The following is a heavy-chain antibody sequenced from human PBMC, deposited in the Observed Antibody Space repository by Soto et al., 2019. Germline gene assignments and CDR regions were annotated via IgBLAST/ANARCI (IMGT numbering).Heavy chain of an antibody. CDR1: GGTFSGYV. CDR2: FVPLFGTT. V-gene: IGHV1-69*01. Sequence: QLVQSGSEVKKPGSSVKVSCQASGGTFSGYVVTWVRQAPGQGLEWMGEFVPLFGTTNYAQRFSGIITITAEESTRTAYMELRTLRSEDTAVYYCATHGLGVSSPPYFDNWGQGTLVTVAS. D-gene: IGHD3-16*01. J-gene: IGHJ4*02. CDR3: ATHGLGVSSPPYFDN.